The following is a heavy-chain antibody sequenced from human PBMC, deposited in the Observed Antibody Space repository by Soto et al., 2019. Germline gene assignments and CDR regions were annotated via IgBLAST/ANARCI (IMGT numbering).Heavy chain of an antibody. CDR3: ARGVMITYGGVIFDFDY. Sequence: VASLQVSCKSSVYTFTGYYIHCARPAPGQGLEWMGWINPNSGGTNYAQKFQGRVTMTRDTSISTAYMELSRLRSDDTAVYYCARGVMITYGGVIFDFDYWGQGTRVNVSA. J-gene: IGHJ4*03. D-gene: IGHD3-16*02. CDR1: VYTFTGYY. CDR2: INPNSGGT. V-gene: IGHV1-2*02.